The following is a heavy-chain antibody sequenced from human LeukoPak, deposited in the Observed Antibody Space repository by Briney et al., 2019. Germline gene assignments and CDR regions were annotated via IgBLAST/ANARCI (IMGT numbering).Heavy chain of an antibody. CDR1: GGSISSGGYY. CDR3: AARRVPPYCSGGSCYPEGYY. V-gene: IGHV4-30-2*01. D-gene: IGHD2-15*01. CDR2: IYHSGST. Sequence: SETLSLTCTVSGGSISSGGYYWSWIRQPPGKGLEWIGYIYHSGSTYYNPSLKSRVTISVDRSKNQFSLKLSSVTAADTAVYYCAARRVPPYCSGGSCYPEGYYWGQGTLVTVSS. J-gene: IGHJ4*02.